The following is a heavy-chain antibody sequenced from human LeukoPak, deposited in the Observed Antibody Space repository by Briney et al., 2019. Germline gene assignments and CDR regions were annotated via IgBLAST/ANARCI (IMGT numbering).Heavy chain of an antibody. J-gene: IGHJ4*02. CDR3: ARCPNLWYDY. Sequence: SETLSLTCTVSGGSINSYYYNWIRQPPGKGLEWIGYIYYSGSTNYNPSLKSRVTISIDTSKNQFSLRLSSVTAADTAVYYCARCPNLWYDYWGQGTLVTVSS. V-gene: IGHV4-59*01. CDR1: GGSINSYY. CDR2: IYYSGST. D-gene: IGHD2-21*01.